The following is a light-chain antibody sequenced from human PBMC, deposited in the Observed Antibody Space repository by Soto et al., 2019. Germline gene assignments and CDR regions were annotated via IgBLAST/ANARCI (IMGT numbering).Light chain of an antibody. V-gene: IGKV3-15*01. CDR2: AAS. Sequence: EIVMTQAPATLSVSPGERDTLSCRASQSIGSNLAWYQQKPGQAPRLLIYAASIRATDFPARFSGSGSGTEFTLTISGLQSDDFAVYFCQQYNNWPPWTFGHGTKVEIK. CDR3: QQYNNWPPWT. J-gene: IGKJ1*01. CDR1: QSIGSN.